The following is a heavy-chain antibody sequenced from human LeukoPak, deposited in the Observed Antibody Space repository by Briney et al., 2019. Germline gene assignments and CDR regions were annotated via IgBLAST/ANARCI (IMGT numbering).Heavy chain of an antibody. J-gene: IGHJ4*02. CDR3: ARNNRGIAAAGTNY. CDR1: GGTFSSYA. D-gene: IGHD6-13*01. CDR2: IIPIFGTA. V-gene: IGHV1-69*05. Sequence: SVKVSCKASGGTFSSYAISWVRQAPGQGLEWMGGIIPIFGTANYAQKFQGRVTMTRNTSISTAYMELSSLRSEDTAVYYCARNNRGIAAAGTNYWGQGTLVTVSS.